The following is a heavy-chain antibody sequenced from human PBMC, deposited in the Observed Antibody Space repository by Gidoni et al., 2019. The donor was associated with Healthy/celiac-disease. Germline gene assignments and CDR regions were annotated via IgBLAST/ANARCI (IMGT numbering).Heavy chain of an antibody. Sequence: EVQLLESGGGLVQPGGSLRLSCAASGFTFSSHAMSWVRQAPGKGLEWVSAISGSGGSTYYADSVKGRFTISRDNSKNTLYLQMNSLRAEDTAVYYCAKLDIVVVVAAHFDYWGQGTLVTVSS. V-gene: IGHV3-23*01. CDR2: ISGSGGST. CDR3: AKLDIVVVVAAHFDY. CDR1: GFTFSSHA. D-gene: IGHD2-15*01. J-gene: IGHJ4*02.